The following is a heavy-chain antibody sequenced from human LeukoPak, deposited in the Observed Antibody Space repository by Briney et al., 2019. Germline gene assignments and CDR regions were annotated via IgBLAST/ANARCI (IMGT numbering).Heavy chain of an antibody. CDR1: GGSIRSGDFY. J-gene: IGHJ4*02. CDR3: ARGGDDYVWGSYREFDY. Sequence: PSETLSLTCTVSGGSIRSGDFYWSWIRQPPGKGLEWIGYIYYSGSTNYKPSLKSRVTISKDTSKNQFSLKLSSVTAADTAVYYCARGGDDYVWGSYREFDYWGQGTLVTVSS. D-gene: IGHD3-16*02. CDR2: IYYSGST. V-gene: IGHV4-30-4*01.